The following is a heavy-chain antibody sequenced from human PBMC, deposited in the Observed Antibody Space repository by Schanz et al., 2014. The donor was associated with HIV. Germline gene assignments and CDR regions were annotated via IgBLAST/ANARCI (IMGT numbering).Heavy chain of an antibody. CDR1: GGSFSYYA. J-gene: IGHJ4*02. V-gene: IGHV1-69*01. D-gene: IGHD2-8*01. CDR3: ARGARDCTNGVCGGYYFDY. CDR2: IIPIFGTA. Sequence: QVQLVQSGAEVKKPGSSVKVSCKASGGSFSYYAINWVRQAPGQGLEWMGGIIPIFGTANYAQKFQGRVTITADESTSTAYMELRSLTSEDTAVYYCARGARDCTNGVCGGYYFDYWGQGTLVTVSS.